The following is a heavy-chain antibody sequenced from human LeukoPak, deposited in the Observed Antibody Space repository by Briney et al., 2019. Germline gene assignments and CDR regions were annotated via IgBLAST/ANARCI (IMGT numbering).Heavy chain of an antibody. CDR3: ARYLATGYFDY. Sequence: PGGSLRLSCAASGFSFSTYSMTWVRQAPGKGLEWVSSISSSNTYIYYADSVKGRFIISRDNAKNTLNLQMNSLRAEDTAVYYCARYLATGYFDYWGQGSLVTVSS. CDR2: ISSSNTYI. CDR1: GFSFSTYS. J-gene: IGHJ4*02. V-gene: IGHV3-21*01.